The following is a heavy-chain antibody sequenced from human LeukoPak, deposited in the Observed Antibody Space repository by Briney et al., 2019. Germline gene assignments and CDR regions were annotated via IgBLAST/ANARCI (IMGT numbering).Heavy chain of an antibody. D-gene: IGHD1-26*01. V-gene: IGHV3-33*06. CDR1: GFTFSNYG. CDR2: ICNGGSNK. Sequence: GGSLRLSCAASGFTFSNYGMHWVRQAPGKGLEWVALICNGGSNKFYADSVKGRFTISRDNSRGTLYLQMSSLRAEDTAMYYCAKDYSGSYQYFQHWGQGTLVTVSA. CDR3: AKDYSGSYQYFQH. J-gene: IGHJ1*01.